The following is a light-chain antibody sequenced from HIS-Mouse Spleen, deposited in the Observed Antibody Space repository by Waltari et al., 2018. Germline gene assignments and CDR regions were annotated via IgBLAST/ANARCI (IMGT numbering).Light chain of an antibody. Sequence: QSVLTQPPSASGTPGQRVTISCSGSSSNIGSNYVYWYQQLPGTAHKLLIYRNNGRRSGVPDRVSGSKSGTSGSLAISGLRSEDEADYYCAAWDDSLSGWVFGGGTKLTVL. CDR3: AAWDDSLSGWV. J-gene: IGLJ3*02. V-gene: IGLV1-47*01. CDR2: RNN. CDR1: SSNIGSNY.